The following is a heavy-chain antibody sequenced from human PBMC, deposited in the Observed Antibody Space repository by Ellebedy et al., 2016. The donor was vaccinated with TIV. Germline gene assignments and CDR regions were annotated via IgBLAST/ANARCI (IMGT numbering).Heavy chain of an antibody. J-gene: IGHJ4*02. CDR2: IHGDGGFT. Sequence: GESLKISCAASGFTFSRHWMHWIRQAPGKGLVWLSRIHGDGGFTSHADFVKGRFTISRDNAKNSLYLQMNSLSAEDTAVYFCATQSGGDNDYYFSSWGQGTLVTVSS. D-gene: IGHD2-21*01. V-gene: IGHV3-74*01. CDR3: ATQSGGDNDYYFSS. CDR1: GFTFSRHW.